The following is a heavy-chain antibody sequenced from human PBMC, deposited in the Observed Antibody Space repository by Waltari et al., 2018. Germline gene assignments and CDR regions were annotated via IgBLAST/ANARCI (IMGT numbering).Heavy chain of an antibody. Sequence: QVQLQESGPGLVKPSETLSLTCAVSGGSFSSYWWSWIRQPPGKGLEWSGEINGNSGSTNYNPSLKSRVTISKDASKNQFSLKLSSVTAADTAVYYCGRGYGDYWGQGVLVTVSS. J-gene: IGHJ4*02. CDR3: GRGYGDY. CDR2: INGNSGST. CDR1: GGSFSSYW. D-gene: IGHD1-1*01. V-gene: IGHV4-59*12.